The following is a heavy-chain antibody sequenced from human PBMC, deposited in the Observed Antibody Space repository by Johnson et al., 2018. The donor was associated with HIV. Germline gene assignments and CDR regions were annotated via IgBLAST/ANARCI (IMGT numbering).Heavy chain of an antibody. Sequence: QMLLVESGGGVVQPGRSLRLSCAASGFTFSSYGMHWVRQAPGKGLEWVAVIWYDGSNKYYADSVKGRFTISRDNSKNTLYLQMKSLKTEDTAMYYCTTDWPLRDLDWLFHDAFDIWGQGTMVTVAS. CDR3: TTDWPLRDLDWLFHDAFDI. CDR2: IWYDGSNK. D-gene: IGHD3-9*01. CDR1: GFTFSSYG. J-gene: IGHJ3*02. V-gene: IGHV3-33*01.